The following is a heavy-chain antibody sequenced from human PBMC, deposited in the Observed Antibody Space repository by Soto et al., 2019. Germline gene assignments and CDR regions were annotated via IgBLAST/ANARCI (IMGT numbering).Heavy chain of an antibody. CDR2: INPDGSMT. Sequence: GGSLRLSCAASGFTFSSNDMHWFRQAPGKGLVWVSLINPDGSMTNYADSVKGRFTISRDNGKNILYLQMNSLRDEDTALYYCAEMGDYGSGWGQGTLVTVSS. V-gene: IGHV3-74*01. CDR3: AEMGDYGSG. J-gene: IGHJ4*02. CDR1: GFTFSSND. D-gene: IGHD3-10*01.